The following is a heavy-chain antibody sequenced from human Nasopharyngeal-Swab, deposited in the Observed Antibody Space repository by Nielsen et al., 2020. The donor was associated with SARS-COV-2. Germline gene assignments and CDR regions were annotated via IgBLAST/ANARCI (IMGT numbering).Heavy chain of an antibody. CDR3: ARSIAAAVFDY. V-gene: IGHV1-46*01. CDR2: INPSGGST. Sequence: ASVKVSCKASGYTFTSYYMRWVRQAPGQGLEWMGIINPSGGSTSYAQKFQGRVTMTRDTSTSTVYMELSSLRSEDTAVYYCARSIAAAVFDYWGQGTLVTVSS. J-gene: IGHJ4*02. CDR1: GYTFTSYY. D-gene: IGHD6-13*01.